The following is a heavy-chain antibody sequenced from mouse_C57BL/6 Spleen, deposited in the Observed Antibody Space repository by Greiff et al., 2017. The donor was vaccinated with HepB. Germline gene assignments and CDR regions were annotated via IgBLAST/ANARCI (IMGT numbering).Heavy chain of an antibody. J-gene: IGHJ3*01. CDR1: GFNIKDYY. CDR3: TFYGSLAWCAY. D-gene: IGHD1-1*01. CDR2: IDPEDGDT. Sequence: VQLKQSGAELVRPGASVKLSCTASGFNIKDYYMHWVKQRPEQGLEWIGRIDPEDGDTEYAPKFQGKATMTADTSSNTAYLQLSSLTSEDTAVYYCTFYGSLAWCAYWGQGTLVTVSA. V-gene: IGHV14-1*01.